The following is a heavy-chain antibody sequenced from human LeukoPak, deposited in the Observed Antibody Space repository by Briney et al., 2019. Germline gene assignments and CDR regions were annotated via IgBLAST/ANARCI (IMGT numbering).Heavy chain of an antibody. J-gene: IGHJ4*02. CDR2: ISGSGGST. CDR1: GFTFSRYA. V-gene: IGHV3-23*01. Sequence: PGGSLRLSCAASGFTFSRYAMAWIRQAPGKGLEWVLSISGSGGSTDYADSVKGRFTISRDNSKNMVYLQMNSLRVEDTALYYCAKRQYSSGGIFDYWGQGALVTVSS. D-gene: IGHD6-19*01. CDR3: AKRQYSSGGIFDY.